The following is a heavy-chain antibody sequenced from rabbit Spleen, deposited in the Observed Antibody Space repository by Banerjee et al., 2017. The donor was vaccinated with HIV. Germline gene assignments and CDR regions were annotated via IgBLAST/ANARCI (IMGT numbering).Heavy chain of an antibody. CDR2: IAAGSGGTT. Sequence: LEESGGGLVKPGGTLTLTCTVSGFSFSSNWICWVRQAPGKGLGWIACIAAGSGGTTYYANWAKGRFTISKTSSTTVTLQMTSLAAADTATYFCARFYAGYGDFGFAAMWGPGTLVTVS. D-gene: IGHD7-1*01. CDR3: ARFYAGYGDFGFAAM. J-gene: IGHJ4*01. CDR1: GFSFSSNW. V-gene: IGHV1S45*01.